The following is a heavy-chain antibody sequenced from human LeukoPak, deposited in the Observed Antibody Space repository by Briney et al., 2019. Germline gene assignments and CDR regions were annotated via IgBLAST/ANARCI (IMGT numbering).Heavy chain of an antibody. CDR2: IIPIFGTA. CDR3: ARGNDYGGNPGYYGMDV. V-gene: IGHV1-69*13. Sequence: ASVKVSCKASGGTFSSYAISWVRQAPGKGLEWMGGIIPIFGTANYAQKFQGRVTITADESTSTAYMELSSLRSEDTAVYYCARGNDYGGNPGYYGMDVWGQGTTVTVSS. D-gene: IGHD4-23*01. J-gene: IGHJ6*02. CDR1: GGTFSSYA.